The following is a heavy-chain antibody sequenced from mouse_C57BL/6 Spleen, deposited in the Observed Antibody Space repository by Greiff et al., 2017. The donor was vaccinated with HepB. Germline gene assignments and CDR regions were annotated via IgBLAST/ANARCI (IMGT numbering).Heavy chain of an antibody. J-gene: IGHJ1*03. CDR3: ARSLITTVVATGYFDV. D-gene: IGHD1-1*01. V-gene: IGHV1-55*01. Sequence: VQLQQPGAELVKPGASVKMSCKASGYTFTSYWITWVKQRPGQGLEWIGDIYPGSGSTNYNEKFKSKATLTVDTSSSTAYMLLSSLTSEDSAVYYCARSLITTVVATGYFDVWGTGTTVTVSS. CDR1: GYTFTSYW. CDR2: IYPGSGST.